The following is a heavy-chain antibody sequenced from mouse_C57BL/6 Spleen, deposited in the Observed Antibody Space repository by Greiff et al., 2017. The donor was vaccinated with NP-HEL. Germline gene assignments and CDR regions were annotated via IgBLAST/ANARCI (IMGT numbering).Heavy chain of an antibody. CDR3: ARGITTVVYFDY. CDR2: IDPSDSYT. Sequence: VQLQQPGAELVMPGASVKLSCKASGYTFTSYWMHWVKQRPGQGLEWIGEIDPSDSYTNYNQTFKGKSTLTVDKSSSTAYMQLSSLTSEDSAVYYCARGITTVVYFDYWGQGTTLTVSS. J-gene: IGHJ2*01. D-gene: IGHD1-1*01. V-gene: IGHV1-69*01. CDR1: GYTFTSYW.